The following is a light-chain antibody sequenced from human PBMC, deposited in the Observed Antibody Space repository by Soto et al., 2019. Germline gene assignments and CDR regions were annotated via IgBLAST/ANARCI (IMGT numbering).Light chain of an antibody. J-gene: IGKJ1*01. V-gene: IGKV3-15*01. Sequence: EIVVTQSPATLSVSPGERVTLSCRASQSASSSLAWYQQRPGQAPRLLIYDTSTRAAGIAARFSGSGSGTEFTITILSLQSEDSAVYFCQQYVHWPPGAFGQGTTVEIK. CDR2: DTS. CDR3: QQYVHWPPGA. CDR1: QSASSS.